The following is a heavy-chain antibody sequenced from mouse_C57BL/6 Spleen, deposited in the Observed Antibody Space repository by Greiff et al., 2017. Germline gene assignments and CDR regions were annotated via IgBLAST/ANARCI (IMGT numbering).Heavy chain of an antibody. Sequence: EVMLVESGGDLVKPGGSLKLSCAASGFTFSSYGMSWVRQTPDKRLEWVATISSGGSYTYYPDSVKGRFTISRDNAKNTLYLQMSSLKSEDTAMYYCARLWDEYFDVWGTGTTVTVSS. CDR3: ARLWDEYFDV. J-gene: IGHJ1*03. V-gene: IGHV5-6*01. D-gene: IGHD4-1*01. CDR1: GFTFSSYG. CDR2: ISSGGSYT.